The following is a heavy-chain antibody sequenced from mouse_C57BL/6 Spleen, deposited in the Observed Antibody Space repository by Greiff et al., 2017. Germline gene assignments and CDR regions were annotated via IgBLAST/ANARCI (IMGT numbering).Heavy chain of an antibody. CDR2: ISYDGSN. CDR3: ARGSGSDFDD. D-gene: IGHD1-1*01. CDR1: GYSITGGYY. J-gene: IGHJ1*03. V-gene: IGHV3-6*01. Sequence: EVQLQESGPGLVKPSQSLSLTCSVTGYSITGGYYWNWIRQFPGNKLEWMGYISYDGSNNYNPSLKNRISITRDTSKNQFFLKLNSVTTEDTATEYCARGSGSDFDDWGTGTTLTVSS.